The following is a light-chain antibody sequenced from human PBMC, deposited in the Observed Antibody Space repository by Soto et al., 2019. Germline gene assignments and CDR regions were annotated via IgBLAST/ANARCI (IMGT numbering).Light chain of an antibody. V-gene: IGLV2-14*01. CDR1: SSDIRDYDY. J-gene: IGLJ2*01. Sequence: QSALTQPASVSGSPGQSITLSCIGTSSDIRDYDYVSWYQRHPGRAPQLIIFDVNNRPSGVSNRFSGSKSGNTASLTISGLQAEDEADYYCTSYSSGSTHVVFGGGTKLTVL. CDR3: TSYSSGSTHVV. CDR2: DVN.